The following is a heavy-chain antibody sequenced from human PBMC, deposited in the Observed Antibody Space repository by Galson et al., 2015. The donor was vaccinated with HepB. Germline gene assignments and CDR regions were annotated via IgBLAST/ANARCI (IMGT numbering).Heavy chain of an antibody. Sequence: CAISGDSVSSNSATWNWIRQSPSRGLEWLGRTYYRSKWYSEYAVSVNSRITINPDTSKNQFSLQLDSVTPEDTAVYFCARVDSRSGWFDPWGQGTLVTVSS. CDR1: GDSVSSNSAT. J-gene: IGHJ5*02. V-gene: IGHV6-1*01. CDR2: TYYRSKWYS. CDR3: ARVDSRSGWFDP. D-gene: IGHD6-6*01.